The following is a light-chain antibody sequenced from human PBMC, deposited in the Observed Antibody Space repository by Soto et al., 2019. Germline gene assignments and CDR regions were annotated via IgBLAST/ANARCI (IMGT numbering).Light chain of an antibody. Sequence: QSVLTQPPSASGTPGQSGTISCSGSSSNIGSYYVYWYQQLPGTAPKLLIYRNNQRPSGVPDRFSGSKSGTSAYLAISGLRSEDEADYYCSAWDDSMGAVFGGGTKLTVL. J-gene: IGLJ2*01. CDR3: SAWDDSMGAV. CDR2: RNN. V-gene: IGLV1-47*01. CDR1: SSNIGSYY.